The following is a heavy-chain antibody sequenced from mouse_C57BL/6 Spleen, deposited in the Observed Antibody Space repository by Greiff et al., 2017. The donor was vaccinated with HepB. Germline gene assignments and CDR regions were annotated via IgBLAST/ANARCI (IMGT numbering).Heavy chain of an antibody. Sequence: EVKLVESGGGLVQPKGSLKLSCAASGFSFNTYAMNWVRQAPGKGLEWVARIRSKSNNYATYYADSVKDRFTISRDDSESMLYLQMNNLKTEDTAIYYCVRGGYHYYAMDYWGQGTSVTVSS. CDR3: VRGGYHYYAMDY. CDR2: IRSKSNNYAT. J-gene: IGHJ4*01. CDR1: GFSFNTYA. V-gene: IGHV10-1*01.